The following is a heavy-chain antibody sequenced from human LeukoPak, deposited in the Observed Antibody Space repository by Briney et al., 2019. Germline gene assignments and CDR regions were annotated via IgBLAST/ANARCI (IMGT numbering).Heavy chain of an antibody. CDR3: ATANDLNYYDSSGPQY. Sequence: SVKVPCKASGGTFSSYAISWVRQAPGQGLEWMGRIIPILGIANYAQKFQGRVTMTEDTSTDTAYMELSSLRSEDTAVYYCATANDLNYYDSSGPQYWGQGTLVTVSS. D-gene: IGHD3-22*01. J-gene: IGHJ4*02. V-gene: IGHV1-69*04. CDR1: GGTFSSYA. CDR2: IIPILGIA.